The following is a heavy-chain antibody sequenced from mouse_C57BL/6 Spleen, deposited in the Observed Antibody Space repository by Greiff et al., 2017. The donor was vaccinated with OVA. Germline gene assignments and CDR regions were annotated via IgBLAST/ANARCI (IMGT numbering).Heavy chain of an antibody. D-gene: IGHD1-1*01. CDR2: ILPGSGST. J-gene: IGHJ4*01. CDR1: GYTFTGYW. Sequence: QVQLQQSGAELMKPGASVKLSCKATGYTFTGYWIEWVKQRPGHGLEWIGEILPGSGSTNYNEKFKGKATFTADTSSNTAYMQLSSLTTEDSAIYYCARIDFYYGSSYEGYAMDYWGQGTSVTVSS. CDR3: ARIDFYYGSSYEGYAMDY. V-gene: IGHV1-9*01.